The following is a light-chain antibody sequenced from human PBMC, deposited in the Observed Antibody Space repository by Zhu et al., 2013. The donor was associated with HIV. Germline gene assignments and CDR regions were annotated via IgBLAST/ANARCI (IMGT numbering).Light chain of an antibody. CDR2: GAS. J-gene: IGKJ2*01. CDR3: QQYISSPPMYT. Sequence: EIVLTQSPGTLSLSPGEGATLSCRASQSVSSSFLAWYQQKPGRAPRLLIYGASTRATGIPDRFSGSGSGTDFTLTISRLEPEDFAVYYCQQYISSPPMYTFGQGTKLEIK. V-gene: IGKV3-20*01. CDR1: QSVSSSF.